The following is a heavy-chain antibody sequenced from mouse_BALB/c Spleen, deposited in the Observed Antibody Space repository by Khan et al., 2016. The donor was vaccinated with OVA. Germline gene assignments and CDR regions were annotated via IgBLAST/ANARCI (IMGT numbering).Heavy chain of an antibody. CDR3: ARTARIKY. V-gene: IGHV3-2*02. CDR2: TSYSGST. CDR1: GYSITSGYG. Sequence: EVQLQESGPGLVTPSQSLSLTCTVTGYSITSGYGWNWIRQFPGNKLECTGYTSYSGSTHYNPSLKSRISITRNTSKNQFCLQLNSVTTEDTATYYCARTARIKYWGQGTTLTVSS. D-gene: IGHD1-2*01. J-gene: IGHJ2*01.